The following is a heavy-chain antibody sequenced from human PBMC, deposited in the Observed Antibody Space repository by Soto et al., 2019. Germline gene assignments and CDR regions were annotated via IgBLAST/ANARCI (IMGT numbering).Heavy chain of an antibody. V-gene: IGHV3-74*01. D-gene: IGHD2-21*01. J-gene: IGHJ5*02. CDR2: INSDGSST. Sequence: EVQLVESGGGLVQPGGSPRLSCAASGFTFSSYWMHWVRQAPGKGLVWVSRINSDGSSTSYADSVKGRFTISRDNAKNTLYLQMNSLRAEDTAVYYCARAPYGGEFRFDPWGQGTLVTVSS. CDR1: GFTFSSYW. CDR3: ARAPYGGEFRFDP.